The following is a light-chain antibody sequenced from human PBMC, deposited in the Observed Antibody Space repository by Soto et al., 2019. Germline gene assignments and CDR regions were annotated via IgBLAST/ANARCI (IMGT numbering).Light chain of an antibody. CDR3: QQRNNWPPIT. Sequence: ELVLTQSPATLSLSPGDRATLSCRASQSVRGYLAWYQQKPGQSPRLLIYDASNRATGIPARFSGSGSGTDFTLTISTLEPEDFAVYYCQQRNNWPPITFGQGTRLEIK. CDR1: QSVRGY. V-gene: IGKV3-11*01. CDR2: DAS. J-gene: IGKJ5*01.